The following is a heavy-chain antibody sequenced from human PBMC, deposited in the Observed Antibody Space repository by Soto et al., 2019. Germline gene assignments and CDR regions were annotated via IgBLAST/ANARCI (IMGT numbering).Heavy chain of an antibody. CDR3: AKDSSGLLNYFDY. V-gene: IGHV3-23*01. CDR1: GFTFSSYA. J-gene: IGHJ4*02. D-gene: IGHD1-26*01. Sequence: GGSLRLSCAASGFTFSSYAMSWVRQAPGKGLEWVSAISGSSGSTFYADSVKGRFTISRDTSKNTLYLQMNSLRAEDTAVYYCAKDSSGLLNYFDYWGQGTLVTVSS. CDR2: ISGSSGST.